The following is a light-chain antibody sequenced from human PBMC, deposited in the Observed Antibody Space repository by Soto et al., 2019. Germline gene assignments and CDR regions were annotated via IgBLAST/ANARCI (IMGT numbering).Light chain of an antibody. J-gene: IGKJ4*01. CDR1: QSVSSSY. CDR3: QQYGSSPLT. V-gene: IGKV3-20*01. CDR2: GAS. Sequence: EIVLTQSPGTPSLSPVSRATLSCRASQSVSSSYLAWYQQKPGQAPRLLIYGASSRATGIPDRFSGSGSGTDFTLTISRLEPEDFAVYYCQQYGSSPLTFGGGTKVDIK.